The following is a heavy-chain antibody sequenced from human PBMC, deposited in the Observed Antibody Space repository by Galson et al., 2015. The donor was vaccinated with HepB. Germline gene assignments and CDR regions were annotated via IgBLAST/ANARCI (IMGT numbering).Heavy chain of an antibody. J-gene: IGHJ2*01. CDR3: AADSYDSSWYFDL. Sequence: LSLTCTVSGGSVSSDNYYWSWIWQPPGKGLEWIAYIYYSGSTKYNPSLKSRVTISVDTSKNQFSLKLSSVTAADTAVYYCAADSYDSSWYFDLWGRGTLVTVSS. CDR1: GGSVSSDNYY. D-gene: IGHD3-22*01. CDR2: IYYSGST. V-gene: IGHV4-61*01.